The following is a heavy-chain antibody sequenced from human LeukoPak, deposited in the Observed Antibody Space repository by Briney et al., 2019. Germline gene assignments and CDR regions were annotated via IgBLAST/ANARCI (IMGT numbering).Heavy chain of an antibody. J-gene: IGHJ4*02. CDR3: AKGSYYDSSGSFYFDY. Sequence: GGSLRLSCAASGFTFSSYAMSWVRQAPGKGLEWVSSISGSGDNTYYADSVKGRFTISRDNSKNTLYVQVNSLGTEDTAAYYCAKGSYYDSSGSFYFDYWGQGTLVTVSS. V-gene: IGHV3-23*01. D-gene: IGHD3-22*01. CDR1: GFTFSSYA. CDR2: ISGSGDNT.